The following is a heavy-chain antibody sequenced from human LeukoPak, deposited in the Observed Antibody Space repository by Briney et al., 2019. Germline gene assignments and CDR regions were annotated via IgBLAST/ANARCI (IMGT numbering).Heavy chain of an antibody. CDR1: GYTFTGYY. Sequence: ASVKVSCKASGYTFTGYYIHWVRQAPGQGLEWMGWINPNSGGTNYAQKFQGRVTMTRDTSISTAYMELSRLRSDDTAVHYCARDWDIAVAFFDCWGQGTLVTVSS. J-gene: IGHJ4*02. D-gene: IGHD6-19*01. CDR3: ARDWDIAVAFFDC. V-gene: IGHV1-2*02. CDR2: INPNSGGT.